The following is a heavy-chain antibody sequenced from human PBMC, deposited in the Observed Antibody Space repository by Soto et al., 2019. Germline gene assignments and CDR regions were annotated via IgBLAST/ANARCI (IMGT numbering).Heavy chain of an antibody. CDR3: AREGYTYQRIDP. CDR1: GGSVSSGAYY. V-gene: IGHV4-31*03. Sequence: PSETLSLTCTVSGGSVSSGAYYWSWIRQHPGKGLEWIGYIYYSGKMFYNPSLTGRLTISMDASKNQFSLRLTSVTAADTAVYYCAREGYTYQRIDPWGQGILVTVYS. J-gene: IGHJ5*02. D-gene: IGHD5-18*01. CDR2: IYYSGKM.